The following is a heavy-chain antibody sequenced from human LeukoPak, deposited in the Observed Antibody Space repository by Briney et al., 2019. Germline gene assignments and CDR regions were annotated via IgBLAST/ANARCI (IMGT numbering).Heavy chain of an antibody. D-gene: IGHD6-6*01. J-gene: IGHJ4*02. CDR1: GFTFNTYA. CDR2: MSGSGSST. CDR3: AKDRSSSFSGFLEY. Sequence: PGGSLRLSCAASGFTFNTYAMSWVRQAPGKGLEWVSSMSGSGSSTYYADSVKGRFTISRDNSKNTLYLQMNSLRAEDTAVYYCAKDRSSSFSGFLEYWGQGTLVTVSS. V-gene: IGHV3-23*01.